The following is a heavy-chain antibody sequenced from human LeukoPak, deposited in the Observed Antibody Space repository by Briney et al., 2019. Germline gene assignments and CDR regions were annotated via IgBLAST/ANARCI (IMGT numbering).Heavy chain of an antibody. CDR1: GGSISSYY. D-gene: IGHD6-25*01. CDR2: IYYSGST. J-gene: IGHJ5*02. Sequence: SETLSLTCTVSGGSISSYYWSWIRQPPGKGLEWIGYIYYSGSTYYNPSLKSRVTISEDTSKNQFSLKLSSVTAADTAVYYCARSSSVEGFDPWGQGTLVTVSS. V-gene: IGHV4-59*08. CDR3: ARSSSVEGFDP.